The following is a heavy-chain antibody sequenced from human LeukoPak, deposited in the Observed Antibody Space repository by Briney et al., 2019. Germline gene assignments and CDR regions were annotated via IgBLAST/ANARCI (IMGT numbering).Heavy chain of an antibody. J-gene: IGHJ3*02. V-gene: IGHV4-39*01. CDR1: GGSISSSSYY. D-gene: IGHD3-22*01. CDR2: IYYSGST. CDR3: AGRRYYDSSGYANAFDI. Sequence: SETLSLTCTVSGGSISSSSYYWGWIRQPPGKGLEWIGSIYYSGSTYYNPSLKSRVTISVDTSKNQFSLKLSSVTAADTAVYYCAGRRYYDSSGYANAFDIWGQGTMVTVSS.